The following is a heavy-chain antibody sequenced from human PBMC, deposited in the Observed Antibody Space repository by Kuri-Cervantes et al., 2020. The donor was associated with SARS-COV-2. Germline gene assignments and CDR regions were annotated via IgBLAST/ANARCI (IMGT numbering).Heavy chain of an antibody. CDR3: AREEIVVVPAAISYYYYYMDV. CDR2: VNPNSGGT. CDR1: GYTFTGYY. Sequence: ASVKVSCKASGYTFTGYYMHWVRQAPGQGLEWMGWVNPNSGGTNYAQKFQGRVTMTRDTSISTAYMELRSLRSADTAVYYCAREEIVVVPAAISYYYYYMDVWGKGTTVTVSS. J-gene: IGHJ6*03. V-gene: IGHV1-2*02. D-gene: IGHD2-2*01.